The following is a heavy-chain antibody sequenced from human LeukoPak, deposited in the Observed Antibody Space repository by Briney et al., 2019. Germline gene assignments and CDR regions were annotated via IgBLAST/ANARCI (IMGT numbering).Heavy chain of an antibody. V-gene: IGHV5-51*01. Sequence: GESLKISCKGSGYSFTSYWIGWVRQMPGKGLEWMGIIYPGDSDTRYSPSFQGQVTISADKSISTAYLQWSSLKASDTAMYYCARRCYDILTGRGAFDYWGQGTLVTVSS. CDR3: ARRCYDILTGRGAFDY. D-gene: IGHD3-9*01. CDR2: IYPGDSDT. CDR1: GYSFTSYW. J-gene: IGHJ4*02.